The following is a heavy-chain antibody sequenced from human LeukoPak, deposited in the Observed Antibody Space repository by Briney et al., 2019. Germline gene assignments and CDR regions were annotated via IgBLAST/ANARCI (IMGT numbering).Heavy chain of an antibody. Sequence: PSETLSLTCTVSGGSISSSGFYWGWIRQPPGRGLEWIGSIYHSGNTYYNPSLRSRVTISVDTSKNQFSLKLSSVTAADTALYYCARHLGYGSGSFDYWGQETLVTVSS. CDR2: IYHSGNT. J-gene: IGHJ4*02. V-gene: IGHV4-39*01. D-gene: IGHD3-10*01. CDR3: ARHLGYGSGSFDY. CDR1: GGSISSSGFY.